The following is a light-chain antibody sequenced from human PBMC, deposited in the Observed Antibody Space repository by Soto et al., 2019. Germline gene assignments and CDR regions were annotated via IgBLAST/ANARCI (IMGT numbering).Light chain of an antibody. CDR1: QSVSSY. J-gene: IGKJ4*01. CDR2: DAS. CDR3: QQRSNWPLT. Sequence: EIVLTQSPATLSLSPGERATLSCRASQSVSSYLAWYQQKPGQAPRLLIYDASNRATGIPARFSGSGSGTDCPLTIRSLEPEDCAVYCCQQRSNWPLTFCGGTKVEIK. V-gene: IGKV3-11*01.